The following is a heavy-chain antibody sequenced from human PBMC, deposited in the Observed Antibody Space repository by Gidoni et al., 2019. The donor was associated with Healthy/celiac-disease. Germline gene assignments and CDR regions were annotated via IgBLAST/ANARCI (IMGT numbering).Heavy chain of an antibody. D-gene: IGHD4-17*01. V-gene: IGHV3-30*18. CDR1: GFTCSSYG. J-gene: IGHJ4*02. Sequence: QVQLVESGGGVVQPGRSLRLSCAASGFTCSSYGMHWVRQAPGKGLEWVAVISYDGSNKYYADAGKGRFTISRDNTKNTLYLQMNSLRAEDTAVYYCAKDLRPDGDYVLDYWGQGTLVTVSS. CDR2: ISYDGSNK. CDR3: AKDLRPDGDYVLDY.